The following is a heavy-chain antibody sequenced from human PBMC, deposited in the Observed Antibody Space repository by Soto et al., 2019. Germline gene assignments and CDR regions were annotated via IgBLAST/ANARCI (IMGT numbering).Heavy chain of an antibody. CDR2: IFPGDSNT. CDR3: ARPRWGPMARDTFYFDY. D-gene: IGHD3-10*01. Sequence: RGESLKISCKGSGYSFTKYWIGWVRQMPGEGLEWMGIIFPGDSNTRYSPSFQGQVTISVDKSISTTFLHWRSVKASDTATYYCARPRWGPMARDTFYFDYWGQGTLVTVSS. J-gene: IGHJ4*02. V-gene: IGHV5-51*01. CDR1: GYSFTKYW.